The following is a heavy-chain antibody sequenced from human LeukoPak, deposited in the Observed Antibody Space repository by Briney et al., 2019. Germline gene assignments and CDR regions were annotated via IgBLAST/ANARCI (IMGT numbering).Heavy chain of an antibody. CDR3: AKAHSSYYDTSGMDV. CDR1: GFTFDDYA. V-gene: IGHV3-9*01. D-gene: IGHD3-22*01. CDR2: ISWNSGSI. Sequence: GGSLRLSCAASGFTFDDYAMHWVRQAPRKGLEWVSGISWNSGSIGYADSVKGRFTISRDNAKNSLYLQMNSLRAEDTALYYCAKAHSSYYDTSGMDVWGQGTTVTVSS. J-gene: IGHJ6*02.